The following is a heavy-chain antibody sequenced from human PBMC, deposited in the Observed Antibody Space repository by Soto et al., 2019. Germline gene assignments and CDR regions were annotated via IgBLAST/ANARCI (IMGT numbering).Heavy chain of an antibody. J-gene: IGHJ6*03. D-gene: IGHD3-9*01. Sequence: VKVSCKASGYTFTGYYMHWVRQAPGQGLEWMGWINPNSGGTNYAQKFQGWVTMTRDTSISTAYMELSRLRSDDTAVYYCARSYYDILTGSPYYMDVWGKGTTVTVSS. CDR2: INPNSGGT. CDR3: ARSYYDILTGSPYYMDV. V-gene: IGHV1-2*04. CDR1: GYTFTGYY.